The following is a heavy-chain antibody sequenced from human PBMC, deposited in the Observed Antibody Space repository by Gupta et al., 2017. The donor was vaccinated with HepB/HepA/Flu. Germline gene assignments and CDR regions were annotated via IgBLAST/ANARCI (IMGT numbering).Heavy chain of an antibody. Sequence: QVQLVHVGAGVKKPGASVQVSCKASGYTFTSNYMHWVLQAPGQGLEWMGIINPSGGSTSYAQKFQGRVTMTRDTSTSTVYMELSSLRSEDTAVYYCARAAVERDAFDIWGQGTMVTVSS. CDR2: INPSGGST. CDR1: GYTFTSNY. V-gene: IGHV1-46*01. CDR3: ARAAVERDAFDI. J-gene: IGHJ3*02. D-gene: IGHD1-1*01.